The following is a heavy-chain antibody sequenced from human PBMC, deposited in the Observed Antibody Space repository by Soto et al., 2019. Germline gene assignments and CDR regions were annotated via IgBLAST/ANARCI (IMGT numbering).Heavy chain of an antibody. J-gene: IGHJ4*02. CDR2: IKEDGSEK. CDR3: ARDSALYSSSWPL. Sequence: PGGSLRLSCAASGFTFSSYWMSWVRQAPGKGLEWVANIKEDGSEKYYVDSVKGRFTVSRDNAKNSLYLQMNSLRAEDTAVYYCARDSALYSSSWPLWGQGTLVTVSS. V-gene: IGHV3-7*01. CDR1: GFTFSSYW. D-gene: IGHD6-13*01.